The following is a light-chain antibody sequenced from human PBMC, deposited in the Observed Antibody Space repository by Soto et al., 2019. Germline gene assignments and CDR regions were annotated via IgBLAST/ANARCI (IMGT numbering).Light chain of an antibody. J-gene: IGKJ1*01. Sequence: DIEMTQSPSTLSASVGDRVTITCRASQSISSWLAWYQQKPGKAPKLLIYDASSLESGVPSRFSGSGSGTEFTLTISSLQPDDLATYYCQQYTSYSFGQGTKVDIK. CDR2: DAS. CDR1: QSISSW. V-gene: IGKV1-5*01. CDR3: QQYTSYS.